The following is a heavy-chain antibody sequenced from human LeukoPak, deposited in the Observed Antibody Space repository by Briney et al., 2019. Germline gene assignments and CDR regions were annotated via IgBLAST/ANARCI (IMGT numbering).Heavy chain of an antibody. Sequence: SETLSLTCAVYGGSFSGYYWSWIRQPAGKGLEWIGRIYTSGSTNYNPSLKSRVTISVDTSKNQFSLKLSSVTAADTAVYYCARIPGYCSSTSCRNWFDPWGQGTLVTVSS. J-gene: IGHJ5*02. CDR3: ARIPGYCSSTSCRNWFDP. CDR1: GGSFSGYY. CDR2: IYTSGST. D-gene: IGHD2-2*01. V-gene: IGHV4-59*10.